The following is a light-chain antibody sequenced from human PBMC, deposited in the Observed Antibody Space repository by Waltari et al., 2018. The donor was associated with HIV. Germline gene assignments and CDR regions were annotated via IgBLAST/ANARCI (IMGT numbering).Light chain of an antibody. J-gene: IGKJ4*01. CDR3: QQYNKWPCS. CDR1: QSVSSD. Sequence: EIVMTQSPVTLSVSPGERATLSCRASQSVSSDLAWFQQKPGQAPTLLIYGASNRATGIPARFSGSGSGTEFTLTIGSLQSEDFVVYYCQQYNKWPCSFGGGTKVEIK. CDR2: GAS. V-gene: IGKV3-15*01.